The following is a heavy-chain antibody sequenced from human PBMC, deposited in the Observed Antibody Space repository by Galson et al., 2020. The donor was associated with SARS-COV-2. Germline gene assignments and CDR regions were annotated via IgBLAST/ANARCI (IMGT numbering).Heavy chain of an antibody. CDR2: VSGSGGTT. CDR3: AKEVGAVAGLDY. Sequence: GGSLRLSCEASGFTYSIFAMSWVRQAPGRGLEWVSHVSGSGGTTYYADSVKGRFTISRDNSKNTLYLQMNSLRADDTAVYYCAKEVGAVAGLDYWGQGTPVAVSS. D-gene: IGHD6-13*01. V-gene: IGHV3-23*01. CDR1: GFTYSIFA. J-gene: IGHJ4*02.